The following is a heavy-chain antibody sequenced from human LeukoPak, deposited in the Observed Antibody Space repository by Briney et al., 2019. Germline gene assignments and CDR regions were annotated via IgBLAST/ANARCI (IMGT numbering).Heavy chain of an antibody. D-gene: IGHD4-23*01. CDR1: GGSISSYY. J-gene: IGHJ4*02. V-gene: IGHV4-59*01. CDR2: IYHSGST. CDR3: ARASIPGTTTVVSRVFDY. Sequence: NPSETLSLTCTVSGGSISSYYWSWIRQPPGKGLEWIGYIYHSGSTNYNPSLKSRVTISVDTSKNQFSLKLSSVTAADTAVYYCARASIPGTTTVVSRVFDYWGQGTLVTVSS.